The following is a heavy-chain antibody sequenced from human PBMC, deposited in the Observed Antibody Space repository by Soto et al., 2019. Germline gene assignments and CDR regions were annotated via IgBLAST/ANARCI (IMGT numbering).Heavy chain of an antibody. CDR3: ARDAFDSGGYYIDY. Sequence: ASETLSLTCVVSGYSISRGYYWGWIRQPPGKGLEWIGSIHHRGNTYYNPSLKRRVTISLDTSKNQFSLKLNSVTAADTAVYFSARDAFDSGGYYIDYWGQGTLVTVSS. V-gene: IGHV4-38-2*02. CDR1: GYSISRGYY. D-gene: IGHD3-22*01. CDR2: IHHRGNT. J-gene: IGHJ4*02.